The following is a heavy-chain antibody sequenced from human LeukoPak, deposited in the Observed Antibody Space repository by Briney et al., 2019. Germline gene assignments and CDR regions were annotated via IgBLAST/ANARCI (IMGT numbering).Heavy chain of an antibody. J-gene: IGHJ4*02. D-gene: IGHD5-18*01. CDR2: INHSGST. Sequence: PSETLSLTCAVYGGSFSGYYWSWIRQPPGKGLEWIGEINHSGSTNYNPSLKSRVTISVDTSMNRFSLKLSSVTAADTAVYYCARVSVDTAKDYWGQGTLVTVSS. CDR1: GGSFSGYY. CDR3: ARVSVDTAKDY. V-gene: IGHV4-34*01.